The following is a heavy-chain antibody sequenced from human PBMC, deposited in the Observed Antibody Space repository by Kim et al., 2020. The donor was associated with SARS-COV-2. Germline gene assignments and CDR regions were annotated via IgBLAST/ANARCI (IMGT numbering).Heavy chain of an antibody. J-gene: IGHJ4*02. Sequence: KGRFTITRDKYKNTLYLQMNSLRAEDTAVYYCAKDTISYDSSGYYGVFDYWGQGTLVTVSS. CDR3: AKDTISYDSSGYYGVFDY. V-gene: IGHV3-30*02. D-gene: IGHD3-22*01.